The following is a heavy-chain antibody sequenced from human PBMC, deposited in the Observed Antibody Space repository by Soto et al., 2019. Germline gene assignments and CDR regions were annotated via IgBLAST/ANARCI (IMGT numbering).Heavy chain of an antibody. CDR1: GGSISSGGYY. J-gene: IGHJ4*02. CDR3: AREGYCSSTSCYGNYFDY. D-gene: IGHD2-2*01. CDR2: IYYSGST. Sequence: SETLSLTCTVSGGSISSGGYYWSWIRQPPGKGLEWIGYIYYSGSTYYNPSLKSRVTISVDTSKNQFSLKLSSVTAADTAVYYCAREGYCSSTSCYGNYFDYWGQGTLVTVSS. V-gene: IGHV4-30-4*01.